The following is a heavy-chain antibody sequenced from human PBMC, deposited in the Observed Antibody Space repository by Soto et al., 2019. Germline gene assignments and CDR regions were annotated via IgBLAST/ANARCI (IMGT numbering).Heavy chain of an antibody. J-gene: IGHJ2*01. CDR1: GDSISSGGYY. V-gene: IGHV4-31*03. Sequence: PSETLSLTCTVSGDSISSGGYYWSWIRQHPGKGLEWIGYIYYSGSTYYNPSLKSRVTVSIDTSKNQFSLNLSSVTAADTAVYYCARWEYADVDLTNWYFDLWGRGSLVTVSS. CDR2: IYYSGST. CDR3: ARWEYADVDLTNWYFDL. D-gene: IGHD1-26*01.